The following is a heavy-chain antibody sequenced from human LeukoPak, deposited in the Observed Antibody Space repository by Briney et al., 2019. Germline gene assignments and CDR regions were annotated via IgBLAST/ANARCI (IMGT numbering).Heavy chain of an antibody. Sequence: PSETLSLTCAVSGASISSYFWGWIRQPPGKGLEWIGYIYYSGSPNYSTPLKSRVTISVSTSKNQFSLKLSSVTAADTATYYCARLMYYSNSGSYGMDVCGQGTTVTVSS. D-gene: IGHD3-10*01. V-gene: IGHV4-59*08. J-gene: IGHJ6*02. CDR2: IYYSGSP. CDR3: ARLMYYSNSGSYGMDV. CDR1: GASISSYF.